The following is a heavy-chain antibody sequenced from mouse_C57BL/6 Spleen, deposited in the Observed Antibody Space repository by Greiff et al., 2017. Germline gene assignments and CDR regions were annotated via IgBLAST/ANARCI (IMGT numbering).Heavy chain of an antibody. CDR1: GFSLSTSGMG. Sequence: QVTLKESGPGILQSSQTLSLTCSFSGFSLSTSGMGVSWIRQPSGKGLEWLAHIYWDDDKRYNPSLKSRLTICKDTSRNQTFLKITSVDTSDTATYYCARNHSSGYTWVAYWGQGTLLTVSA. V-gene: IGHV8-12*01. CDR3: ARNHSSGYTWVAY. D-gene: IGHD3-2*02. J-gene: IGHJ3*01. CDR2: IYWDDDK.